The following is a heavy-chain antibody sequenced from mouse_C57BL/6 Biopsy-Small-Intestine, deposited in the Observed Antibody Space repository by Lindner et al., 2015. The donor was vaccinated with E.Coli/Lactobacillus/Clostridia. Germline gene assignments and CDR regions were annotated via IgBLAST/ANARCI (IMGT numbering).Heavy chain of an antibody. CDR3: ARSRGYGNYVGF. CDR1: GYSFASYY. J-gene: IGHJ2*01. Sequence: VQLQESGPELVKPGASVKTSCKASGYSFASYYIHWVKQRPGRGLEWIGWIYPGSGNTKYNEKFKGKATLTADTSSSTACMQLSSLTSEDSAVYYCARSRGYGNYVGFWGQGTTLTVSS. D-gene: IGHD2-1*01. V-gene: IGHV1-66*01. CDR2: IYPGSGNT.